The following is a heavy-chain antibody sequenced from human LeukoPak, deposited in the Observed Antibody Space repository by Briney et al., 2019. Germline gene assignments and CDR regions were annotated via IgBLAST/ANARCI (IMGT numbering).Heavy chain of an antibody. V-gene: IGHV4-39*01. J-gene: IGHJ4*02. D-gene: IGHD6-19*01. CDR3: ARPRSGLAHYYFDY. CDR2: IYYSGTT. Sequence: SETLSLTCTVSGGSLSSTTFYWGWIRQPPGKGLEWIGSIYYSGTTYYNPSRKSRVTISVDTSKNQFSLKLSSVTAADTAVYYCARPRSGLAHYYFDYWGQGTLVTVSS. CDR1: GGSLSSTTFY.